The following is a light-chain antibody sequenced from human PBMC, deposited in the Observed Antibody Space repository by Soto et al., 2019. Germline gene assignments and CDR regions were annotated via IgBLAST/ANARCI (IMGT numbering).Light chain of an antibody. Sequence: QSVLSQPASVSGSPGQSITISCNGTSSDVDYYKYVSWYQHHPGKAPKLLIYDVSFRPSGVSNRFSGSKSGNTASLTISGLQTDEEAVYYCISYTRNTPVFGTGSKVTVL. CDR1: SSDVDYYKY. CDR2: DVS. J-gene: IGLJ1*01. CDR3: ISYTRNTPV. V-gene: IGLV2-14*01.